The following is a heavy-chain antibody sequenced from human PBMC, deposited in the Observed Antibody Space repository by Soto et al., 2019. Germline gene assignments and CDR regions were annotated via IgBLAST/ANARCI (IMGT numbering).Heavy chain of an antibody. J-gene: IGHJ4*02. Sequence: GGSLRLSCAASGFTFSNAWMNWVRQAPGKGLEWVGRIKSTTDGGTPDYAAPVKGRFSISRDDSKNTLYLEMNSLKTDDTAVYYCTTDLGDFWGQGTLVTVSS. CDR2: IKSTTDGGTP. V-gene: IGHV3-15*07. D-gene: IGHD7-27*01. CDR1: GFTFSNAW. CDR3: TTDLGDF.